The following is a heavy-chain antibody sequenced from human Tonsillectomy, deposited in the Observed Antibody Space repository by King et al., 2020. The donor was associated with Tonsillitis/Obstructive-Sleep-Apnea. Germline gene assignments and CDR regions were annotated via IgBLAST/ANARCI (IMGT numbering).Heavy chain of an antibody. CDR2: IKQDGSEK. Sequence: VQLVESGGGLVQPGGSLRLSCAASGFTFSSYWVSWVRQAPGKGLEWVANIKQDGSEKYYVDSVKGRFTISRDNAKNPLYLQMNSLRAEDTAVYYCARDQTGVSMDVWGKGTTVTVSS. J-gene: IGHJ6*03. CDR1: GFTFSSYW. D-gene: IGHD7-27*01. V-gene: IGHV3-7*04. CDR3: ARDQTGVSMDV.